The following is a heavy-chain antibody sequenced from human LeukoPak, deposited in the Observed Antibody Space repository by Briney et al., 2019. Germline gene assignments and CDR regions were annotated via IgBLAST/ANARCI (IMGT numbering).Heavy chain of an antibody. Sequence: PSETLSLTCAVYGGSFSGYYWSWIRQPPGKGLEWIGEINHSGSTNYNPSLKSRVTISVDTSKNQFSLKLSSVTAADTAVYYCARGREGSVGANDIDIWGQGTMVTVSS. J-gene: IGHJ3*02. CDR3: ARGREGSVGANDIDI. CDR2: INHSGST. D-gene: IGHD1-26*01. CDR1: GGSFSGYY. V-gene: IGHV4-34*01.